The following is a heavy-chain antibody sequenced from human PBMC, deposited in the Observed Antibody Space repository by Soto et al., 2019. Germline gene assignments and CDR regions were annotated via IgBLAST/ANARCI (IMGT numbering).Heavy chain of an antibody. CDR1: GGTFSSYA. V-gene: IGHV1-69*01. CDR2: IIPIFGTA. D-gene: IGHD3-22*01. Sequence: QVQLVQSGAEVKKPGSSVKVSCKASGGTFSSYAISWVRQAPGQGLESMGGIIPIFGTANHAQKFQGRVTIIADASTSTGYMERSSLRSADTAIYYCARGWGDDSSDYYYAYWGQGTRVIVSS. CDR3: ARGWGDDSSDYYYAY. J-gene: IGHJ4*02.